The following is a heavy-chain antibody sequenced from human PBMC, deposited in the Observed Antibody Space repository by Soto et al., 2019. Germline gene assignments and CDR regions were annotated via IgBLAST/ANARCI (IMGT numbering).Heavy chain of an antibody. J-gene: IGHJ6*02. CDR2: IWYDGGSK. D-gene: IGHD1-1*01. CDR3: ASDELQLERRPSYGKDV. V-gene: IGHV3-33*01. Sequence: QMQLVESGGGVVQPGKSLRLSCRASGFTFSNYGMHWVRQAPGKGLEWVAVIWYDGGSKFYADSVKGRFIISRDNSKNTMYLQMTSLRADDTAVYYCASDELQLERRPSYGKDVWGQGTTVIVSS. CDR1: GFTFSNYG.